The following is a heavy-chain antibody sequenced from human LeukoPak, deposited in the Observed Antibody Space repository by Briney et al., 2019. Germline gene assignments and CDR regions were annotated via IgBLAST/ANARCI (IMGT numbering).Heavy chain of an antibody. CDR2: MYDSEST. Sequence: PSETLSLTCAVYGGSFSGYYWSWIRQPPGKGLEWIAYMYDSESTKDNPSLKSRITLSADTSKNQFSLRLSSVTAADTAVYYCATIKRGSIYGYFDFWGQGILVTVSS. J-gene: IGHJ4*02. D-gene: IGHD5-18*01. CDR3: ATIKRGSIYGYFDF. V-gene: IGHV4-59*01. CDR1: GGSFSGYY.